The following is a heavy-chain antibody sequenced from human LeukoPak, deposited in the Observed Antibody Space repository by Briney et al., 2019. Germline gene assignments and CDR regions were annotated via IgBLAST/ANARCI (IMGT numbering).Heavy chain of an antibody. V-gene: IGHV5-51*01. CDR1: GYSFTTYW. J-gene: IGHJ4*02. D-gene: IGHD3-9*01. CDR2: IYPGDSDT. Sequence: GESLKISCEGSGYSFTTYWIGWVRQMPGEGLEWMGIIYPGDSDTRYSPSFQGQVTISADKSISTAYLQWSSLKASDTAMYYCARSYDSLGFDYWGQGTLVTVSS. CDR3: ARSYDSLGFDY.